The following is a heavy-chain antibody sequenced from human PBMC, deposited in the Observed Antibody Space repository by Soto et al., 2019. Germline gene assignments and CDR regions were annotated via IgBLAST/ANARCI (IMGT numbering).Heavy chain of an antibody. J-gene: IGHJ4*02. CDR1: GGSISSSSYY. Sequence: QLQLQESGPGLVKPSETLSLTCTVSGGSISSSSYYWGWIRQPPGKGLEWIGSIYYSGSTYYNPSLKSRVTISVDTSKNQFSLKLSSVTAADTAVYYCARLVYYDSSGYPDYWGQGTLVTVSS. V-gene: IGHV4-39*01. CDR2: IYYSGST. D-gene: IGHD3-22*01. CDR3: ARLVYYDSSGYPDY.